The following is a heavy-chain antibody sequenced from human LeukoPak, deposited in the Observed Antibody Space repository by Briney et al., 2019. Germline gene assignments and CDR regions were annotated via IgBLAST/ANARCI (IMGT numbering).Heavy chain of an antibody. Sequence: ASVRVSCKASGYTFTSYGISWVRQAPGQGGEGMGWISAYNGNTNYAQKLQGRVTMTTDTSTSTAYMELRSLRSDDTAVYYCARDREIDIVVVVAATQVGFDPWGQGTLVTVSS. D-gene: IGHD2-15*01. CDR2: ISAYNGNT. J-gene: IGHJ5*02. CDR1: GYTFTSYG. V-gene: IGHV1-18*01. CDR3: ARDREIDIVVVVAATQVGFDP.